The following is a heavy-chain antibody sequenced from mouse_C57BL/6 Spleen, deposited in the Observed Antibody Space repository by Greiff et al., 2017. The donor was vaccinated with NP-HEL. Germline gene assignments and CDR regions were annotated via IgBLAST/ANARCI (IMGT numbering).Heavy chain of an antibody. CDR3: ARREEDDYDDYYAMDY. CDR1: GFNIKNTY. J-gene: IGHJ4*01. Sequence: EVQLQQSVAELVRPGASVKLSCTASGFNIKNTYMHWVKQRPEQGLEWIGRIDPANGNTKYAPKFQGKATITADTSSNTAYLQLSSLTSEDTAIYYCARREEDDYDDYYAMDYWGQGTSGTVSS. D-gene: IGHD2-4*01. V-gene: IGHV14-3*01. CDR2: IDPANGNT.